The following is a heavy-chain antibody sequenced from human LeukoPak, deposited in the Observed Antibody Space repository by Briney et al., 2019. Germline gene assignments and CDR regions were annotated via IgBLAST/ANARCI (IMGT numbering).Heavy chain of an antibody. CDR2: IYYSGCT. J-gene: IGHJ3*02. Sequence: PSDTLTLTCTVCDGFFSSYTWNWLRQPRGRGVEGIGYIYYSGCTIYNPSLRRRVTISLDTSKNQFSLKLTSVTAADPAVYYCARLKARDAFDIWGQGTMVTVSS. CDR3: ARLKARDAFDI. CDR1: DGFFSSYT. V-gene: IGHV4-59*08.